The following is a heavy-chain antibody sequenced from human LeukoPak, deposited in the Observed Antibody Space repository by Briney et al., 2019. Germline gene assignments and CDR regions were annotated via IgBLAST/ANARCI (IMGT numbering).Heavy chain of an antibody. CDR3: ARWRTGIFGVVTFDY. V-gene: IGHV4-34*01. Sequence: SETLSLTCAAYGGSFSGYYWSWIRQPPGKGLEWIGEINHSGSTNYNPSLKSRVTISVDTSKNQFSLKLSSVTAADTAVYYCARWRTGIFGVVTFDYWGQGTLVTVSS. CDR2: INHSGST. D-gene: IGHD3-3*01. J-gene: IGHJ4*02. CDR1: GGSFSGYY.